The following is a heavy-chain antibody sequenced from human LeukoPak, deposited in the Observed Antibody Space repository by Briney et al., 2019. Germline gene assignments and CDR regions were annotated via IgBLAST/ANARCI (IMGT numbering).Heavy chain of an antibody. J-gene: IGHJ3*02. Sequence: ASVKVSCKASGGTFSSYAISWVRQAPGQGLEWMGRIIPIFGTANYAQKFQGRVTITTDESPSTAYMELSSLRSEDTAVYYCARDGSGDAFDIWGQGTMVTVSS. CDR2: IIPIFGTA. CDR1: GGTFSSYA. V-gene: IGHV1-69*05. CDR3: ARDGSGDAFDI.